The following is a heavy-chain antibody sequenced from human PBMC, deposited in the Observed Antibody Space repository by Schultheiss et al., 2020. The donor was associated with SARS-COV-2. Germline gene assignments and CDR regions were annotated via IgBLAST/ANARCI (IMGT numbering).Heavy chain of an antibody. CDR3: AKDGEWELLGGAFDY. CDR1: GFTFDDYA. V-gene: IGHV3-9*01. CDR2: ISWNSGSI. D-gene: IGHD1-26*01. J-gene: IGHJ4*02. Sequence: GGSLRLSCAASGFTFDDYAMHWVRQAPGKGLEWVSGISWNSGSIGYADSVKGRFTISRDNAKNSLYLQMNSLRAEDTALYYCAKDGEWELLGGAFDYWGQGTLVTVSS.